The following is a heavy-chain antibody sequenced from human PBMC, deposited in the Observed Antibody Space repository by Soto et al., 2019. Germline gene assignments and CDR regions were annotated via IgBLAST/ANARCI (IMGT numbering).Heavy chain of an antibody. CDR1: GGSFSGYY. Sequence: SETLSLNCAVYGGSFSGYYWSWIRQPPGKGLEWIGEINHSGSTNYNPSLKSRVTISVDTSKNQFSLKLSSVTAADTAVYYCARRWGRTFDYWGQGTLVTVSS. J-gene: IGHJ4*02. V-gene: IGHV4-34*01. CDR2: INHSGST. D-gene: IGHD7-27*01. CDR3: ARRWGRTFDY.